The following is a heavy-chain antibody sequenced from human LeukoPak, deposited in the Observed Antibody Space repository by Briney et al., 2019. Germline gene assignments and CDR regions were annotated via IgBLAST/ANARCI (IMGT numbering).Heavy chain of an antibody. CDR1: GGSISSYY. D-gene: IGHD3-22*01. V-gene: IGHV4-4*07. CDR3: ARASGDSSGYQFDY. CDR2: IYTSGST. Sequence: SETLSLTCTVSGGSISSYYWSWIRQPAGQGLEWIGRIYTSGSTNYNPSLKSRVTMSVDTSKNQFSLKLSAVTAADTAVYYCARASGDSSGYQFDYWGQGTLVTVSS. J-gene: IGHJ4*02.